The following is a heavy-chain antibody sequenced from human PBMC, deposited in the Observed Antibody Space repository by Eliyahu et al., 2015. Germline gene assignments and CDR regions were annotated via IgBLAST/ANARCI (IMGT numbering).Heavy chain of an antibody. V-gene: IGHV3-30*02. CDR2: IRYDGSNK. CDR3: AKDGYCSGGSCYPDY. Sequence: QVQLVESGGGVVQPGGSLRLSCAASGFTFSSYGMHWVRQAPGKGLEWVAFIRYDGSNKYYADSVKGRFTISRDNSKNTLYLQMNSLRAEDTAVYYCAKDGYCSGGSCYPDYWGQGTLVTVSS. J-gene: IGHJ4*02. D-gene: IGHD2-15*01. CDR1: GFTFSSYG.